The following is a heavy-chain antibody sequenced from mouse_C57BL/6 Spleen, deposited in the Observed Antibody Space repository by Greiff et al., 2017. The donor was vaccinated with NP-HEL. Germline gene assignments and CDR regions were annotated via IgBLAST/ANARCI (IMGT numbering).Heavy chain of an antibody. Sequence: EVQLQQSGPELVKPGASVKISCKASGYTFTDYYMNWVKQSHGKSLEWIGDINPNNGGTSYIQKFKGKATLTVDKSSSTAYMELRSLTSEDSAVYYCARTGYYDYDRDFDVWGTGTTVTVSS. V-gene: IGHV1-26*01. CDR3: ARTGYYDYDRDFDV. J-gene: IGHJ1*03. CDR2: INPNNGGT. D-gene: IGHD2-4*01. CDR1: GYTFTDYY.